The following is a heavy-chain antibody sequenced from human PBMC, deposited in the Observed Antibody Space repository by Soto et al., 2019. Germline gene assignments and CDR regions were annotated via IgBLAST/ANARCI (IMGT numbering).Heavy chain of an antibody. Sequence: SETLSPTCTVSGCSLSSSIYYWGWIRQPPGKGLEWIGSIYYSGSTYYNPSLKSRVTISVDTSKNQFSLKLSSVTAADTAVYYCARHGMTRGVVAATPSWFDPWGQQTLVTVSS. CDR2: IYYSGST. CDR3: ARHGMTRGVVAATPSWFDP. J-gene: IGHJ5*02. D-gene: IGHD2-15*01. V-gene: IGHV4-39*01. CDR1: GCSLSSSIYY.